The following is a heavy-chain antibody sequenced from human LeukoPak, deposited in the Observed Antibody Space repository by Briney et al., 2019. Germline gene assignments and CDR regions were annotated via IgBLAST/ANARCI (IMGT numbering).Heavy chain of an antibody. CDR3: ARGGNWNDRTDAFDI. D-gene: IGHD1-1*01. V-gene: IGHV1-69*01. CDR1: GGTFSSYA. J-gene: IGHJ3*02. Sequence: SVKISCQASGGTFSSYAISWVRQAPGQGLEWMGGIIPIFGTANYAQKFQGRVTVTADESTSTAYMELSSMRSEDTAVYYCARGGNWNDRTDAFDIWGQGTMVTVSS. CDR2: IIPIFGTA.